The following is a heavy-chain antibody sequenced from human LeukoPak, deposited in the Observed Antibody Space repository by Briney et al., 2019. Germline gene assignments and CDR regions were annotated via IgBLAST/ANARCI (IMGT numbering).Heavy chain of an antibody. J-gene: IGHJ4*02. CDR2: IKQDGSEK. V-gene: IGHV3-7*01. CDR1: GFSFTTYG. D-gene: IGHD3-3*01. CDR3: ARDKIFGSGFDY. Sequence: GGSLRLSCAASGFSFTTYGLHWVRHTPGRGLEWVANIKQDGSEKYYVDSVKGRFTISRDNAKNSLYLQMNSLRAEDTAVYYCARDKIFGSGFDYWGQGTLVTVSS.